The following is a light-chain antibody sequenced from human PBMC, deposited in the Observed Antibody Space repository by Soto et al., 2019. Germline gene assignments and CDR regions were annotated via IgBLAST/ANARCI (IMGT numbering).Light chain of an antibody. Sequence: QSVLTQPASVSGSPGQSITISCTATTSDAGDYNYVSWYQQYPGKAPKPIIYNVSNRPSGVSNRFSGSKSGDTASLTISGLQAQDEADYYCSSYTSRSSVIFGGGPK. V-gene: IGLV2-14*01. CDR2: NVS. J-gene: IGLJ2*01. CDR3: SSYTSRSSVI. CDR1: TSDAGDYNY.